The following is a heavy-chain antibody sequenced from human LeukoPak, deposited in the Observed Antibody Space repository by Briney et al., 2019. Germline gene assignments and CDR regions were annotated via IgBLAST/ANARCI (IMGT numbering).Heavy chain of an antibody. CDR1: GGSISSYY. D-gene: IGHD6-13*01. CDR2: IYYSGST. V-gene: IGHV4-59*01. CDR3: ARGGWQLVGGYFDY. J-gene: IGHJ4*02. Sequence: SETLSLTCTVSGGSISSYYWSWIRQPPGKGLEWIGYIYYSGSTNYNPSLKSRVTISVDTSKNQFSLKLSSVTAADTAVYYCARGGWQLVGGYFDYWGQGTLVTVSS.